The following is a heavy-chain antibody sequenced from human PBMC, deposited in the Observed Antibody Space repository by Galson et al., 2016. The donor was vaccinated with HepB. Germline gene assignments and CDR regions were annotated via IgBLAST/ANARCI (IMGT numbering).Heavy chain of an antibody. J-gene: IGHJ4*02. D-gene: IGHD2/OR15-2a*01. V-gene: IGHV3-30*18. CDR2: DSMDGRRK. CDR1: GFTFSQRG. CDR3: AKRHEYCPPVGCSVDY. Sequence: SLRLSCAASGFTFSQRGMHWVRQAPGKGLEWVAADSMDGRRKFYADSVKGRFTMSRDNSNNMLFLQMSSLRVDDTAVYYCAKRHEYCPPVGCSVDYWGQGTLVSVSS.